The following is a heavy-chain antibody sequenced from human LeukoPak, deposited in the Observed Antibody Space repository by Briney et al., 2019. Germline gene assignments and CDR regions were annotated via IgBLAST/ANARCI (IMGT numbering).Heavy chain of an antibody. J-gene: IGHJ4*02. CDR1: GYTFTGYY. D-gene: IGHD3-10*01. CDR2: INPNSGGT. V-gene: IGHV1-2*02. CDR3: ARVLATMVRGVTYFDY. Sequence: ASVKVSCKASGYTFTGYYMHWVRQAPGQGLEWMGWINPNSGGTNYAQKFQGRVTMTRDTSISTAYMELSRLRSDDTAVYYYARVLATMVRGVTYFDYWGQGTLVTVSS.